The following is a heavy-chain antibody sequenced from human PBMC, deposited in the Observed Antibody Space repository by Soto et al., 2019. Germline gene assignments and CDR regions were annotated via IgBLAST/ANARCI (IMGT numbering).Heavy chain of an antibody. D-gene: IGHD3-16*01. Sequence: QVQLQESGPGLVKPSQTLSLTCSVSGGSISSGGLYWSWVRQYPGKGLECIGYIYYTGNTYYSPSLKSRLTISVDTSANQFSLKLSSVTVADTAVYYCARMLWSDPYTGAFDVWGQGTVVTVSS. CDR1: GGSISSGGLY. CDR2: IYYTGNT. CDR3: ARMLWSDPYTGAFDV. J-gene: IGHJ3*01. V-gene: IGHV4-31*03.